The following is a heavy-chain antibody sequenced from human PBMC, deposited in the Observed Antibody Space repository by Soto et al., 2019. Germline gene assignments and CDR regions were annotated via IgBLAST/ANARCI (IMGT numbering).Heavy chain of an antibody. Sequence: ASVKVSCKASGYTFTSYVISWVRQAPGRGPEWMGWISAYNGNTNYAQRLQGRVTLTTDTSTSTVYMELRSLRSDDTAVYYCARGGGTYYCFDYWGQGTLVTVSS. J-gene: IGHJ4*02. CDR1: GYTFTSYV. CDR3: ARGGGTYYCFDY. CDR2: ISAYNGNT. V-gene: IGHV1-18*01. D-gene: IGHD2-15*01.